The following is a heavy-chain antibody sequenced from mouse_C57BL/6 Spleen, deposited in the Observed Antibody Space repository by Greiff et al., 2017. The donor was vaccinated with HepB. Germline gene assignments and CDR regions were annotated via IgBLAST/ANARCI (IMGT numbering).Heavy chain of an antibody. Sequence: VQLQQSGPGMVKPSQSLSLTCTVTGYSITSGYDWHWIRHFPGNKLEWMGYISYSGSTNYNPSLKSRISITHDTSKNHFFLKLNSVTTEDTATYYCARDEGYYGSSSYWYFDVWGTGTTVTVSS. CDR1: GYSITSGYD. J-gene: IGHJ1*03. V-gene: IGHV3-1*01. D-gene: IGHD1-1*01. CDR3: ARDEGYYGSSSYWYFDV. CDR2: ISYSGST.